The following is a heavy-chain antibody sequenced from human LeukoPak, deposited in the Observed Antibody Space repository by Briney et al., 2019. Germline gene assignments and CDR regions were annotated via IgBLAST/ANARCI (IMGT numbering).Heavy chain of an antibody. J-gene: IGHJ6*04. CDR2: ISWNSGSI. CDR1: GFSFDDYD. CDR3: AELGITMIGGV. Sequence: GGSLRLSCAASGFSFDDYDIHRVRQAPGKGLEWVSGISWNSGSIGYADSVKGRFTISRDNAKNSLYLQMNSLRAENTAVYYCAELGITMIGGVWGKGTTVTISS. V-gene: IGHV3-9*01. D-gene: IGHD3-10*02.